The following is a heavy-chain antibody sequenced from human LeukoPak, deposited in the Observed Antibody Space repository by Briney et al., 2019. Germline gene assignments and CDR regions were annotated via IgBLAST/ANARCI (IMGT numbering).Heavy chain of an antibody. Sequence: GGSLRLSCAASGFTFSSYGMHWVRQAPGKGLEWVAFIRYDGSNKYYADSVKGRFTISRDNSKNTLYLQMNSLRAEDTAVYYCAKDHYYDSSLSGFDYWGQGTLVTVSS. CDR3: AKDHYYDSSLSGFDY. CDR2: IRYDGSNK. J-gene: IGHJ4*02. V-gene: IGHV3-30*02. CDR1: GFTFSSYG. D-gene: IGHD3-22*01.